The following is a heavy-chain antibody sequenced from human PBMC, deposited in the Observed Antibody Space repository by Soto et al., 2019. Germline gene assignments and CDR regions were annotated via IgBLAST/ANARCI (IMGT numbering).Heavy chain of an antibody. J-gene: IGHJ4*02. CDR1: GFTFRDYY. V-gene: IGHV3-11*06. D-gene: IGHD3-22*01. CDR3: ARGPDYYDSSGYYPLAY. CDR2: ISSSSTYI. Sequence: GGSLSLSCAASGFTFRDYYMSWIRQAPGKGLEWVSYISSSSTYINYADSVKGRFTISRDNAMNSLYLQMNSLRAEDTAVYYCARGPDYYDSSGYYPLAYWGQGTLVTVSS.